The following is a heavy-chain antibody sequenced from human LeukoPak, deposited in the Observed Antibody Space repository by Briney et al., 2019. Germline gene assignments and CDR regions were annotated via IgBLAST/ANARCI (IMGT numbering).Heavy chain of an antibody. J-gene: IGHJ5*02. CDR2: IYYSGST. Sequence: SQTLSLTCTVSGGSISSGGYYWSWIRQHPGKGLEWIGYIYYSGSTYYNPSLKSRVTISVDTSKNQFSLKLSSVTAADTAVYYCARKTQIGGGRDWFDPFGQGTLVTVSS. CDR3: ARKTQIGGGRDWFDP. V-gene: IGHV4-31*03. CDR1: GGSISSGGYY. D-gene: IGHD3-16*01.